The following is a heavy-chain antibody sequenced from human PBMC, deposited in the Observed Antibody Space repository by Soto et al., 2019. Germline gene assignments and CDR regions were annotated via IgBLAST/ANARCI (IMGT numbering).Heavy chain of an antibody. CDR3: ARDQGQWLDY. CDR1: GFSFSSYE. D-gene: IGHD6-19*01. V-gene: IGHV3-48*03. Sequence: GGSLRLSCAGSGFSFSSYEMNWVRQTPGKGLEWVSYISSSGTTTHYADSVKGRFTMSRDNAKTSVYLQMNSLRAEDTAVYYCARDQGQWLDYWGQGTLVTVSS. J-gene: IGHJ4*02. CDR2: ISSSGTTT.